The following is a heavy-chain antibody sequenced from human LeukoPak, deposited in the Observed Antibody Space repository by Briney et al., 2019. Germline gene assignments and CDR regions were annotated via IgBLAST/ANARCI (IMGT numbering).Heavy chain of an antibody. Sequence: GESLKISCKSSGYSFSSYWIAWVRQMPGKGLEWMGIIYPGDSDTKYSPSFQGQVTISADKSISTAYLQWSSLKASDTAMYYCARRGGSGTYYKFTPDAFDLWGQGTLVTVSS. CDR3: ARRGGSGTYYKFTPDAFDL. CDR2: IYPGDSDT. CDR1: GYSFSSYW. D-gene: IGHD3-10*01. V-gene: IGHV5-51*01. J-gene: IGHJ5*02.